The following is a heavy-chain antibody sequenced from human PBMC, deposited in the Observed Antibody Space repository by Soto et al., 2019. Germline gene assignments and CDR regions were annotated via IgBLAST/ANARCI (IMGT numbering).Heavy chain of an antibody. CDR1: GYSFTSYW. V-gene: IGHV5-51*01. D-gene: IGHD2-2*01. Sequence: GESLKISCKGSGYSFTSYWIGWVRQMPGKGLEWMGIIYPGDSDTRYSPSFQGQVTISADKSISTAYLQWSSLKASDTAMYYCARHGGYCISTSCYDTDYYYYGMDVWGQGTTVTVSS. J-gene: IGHJ6*02. CDR3: ARHGGYCISTSCYDTDYYYYGMDV. CDR2: IYPGDSDT.